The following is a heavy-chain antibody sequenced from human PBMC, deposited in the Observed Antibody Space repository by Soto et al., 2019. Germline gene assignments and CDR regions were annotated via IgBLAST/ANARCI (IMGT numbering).Heavy chain of an antibody. V-gene: IGHV4-34*01. D-gene: IGHD6-19*01. CDR2: IHHSGST. CDR3: ARSVAVPGAHIDY. Sequence: SETLSLPCAVYGGAFSGFYWSWIRPPPGKGLEGIGEIHHSGSTNYNPSLKSRVTISVDPSQNEFSLRLSSVTDADTAVYLCARSVAVPGAHIDYWGQGTQVTVSS. CDR1: GGAFSGFY. J-gene: IGHJ4*02.